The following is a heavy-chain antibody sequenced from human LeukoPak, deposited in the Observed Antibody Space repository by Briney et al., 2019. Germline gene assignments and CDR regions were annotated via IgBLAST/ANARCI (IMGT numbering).Heavy chain of an antibody. CDR3: ARDYRFAFDN. J-gene: IGHJ4*02. Sequence: RGSLRLSCAASGFIFSDYSMNWVRQAPGKGLEWISYVGIDSGNTKYADSVKGRFTISGDNAKKSLYLQMNSLRVEDTAVYHCARDYRFAFDNWGQGTLVTVSS. CDR2: VGIDSGNT. CDR1: GFIFSDYS. V-gene: IGHV3-21*05.